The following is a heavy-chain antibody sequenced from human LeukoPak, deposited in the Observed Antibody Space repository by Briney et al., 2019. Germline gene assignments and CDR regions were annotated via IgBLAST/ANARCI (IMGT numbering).Heavy chain of an antibody. J-gene: IGHJ6*02. CDR1: GFTFSNYW. CDR3: ARGLRFLVV. Sequence: GSLRLSCAASGFTFSNYWMSWVRQAPGKGLEWIGEINHSGSTNYNPSLKSRVTISVDTSKNQFSLKLSSVTAADTAVYYCARGLRFLVVWGQGTTVTVSS. V-gene: IGHV4-34*01. D-gene: IGHD3-3*01. CDR2: INHSGST.